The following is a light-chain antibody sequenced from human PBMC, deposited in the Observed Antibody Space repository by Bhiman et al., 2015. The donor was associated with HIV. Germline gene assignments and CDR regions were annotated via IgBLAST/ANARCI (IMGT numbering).Light chain of an antibody. V-gene: IGLV2-14*03. CDR2: DVS. J-gene: IGLJ1*01. CDR1: NSDIGAYNY. CDR3: SSYRSTSTLWV. Sequence: QSALTQPASVSGSPGQSISISCTGSNSDIGAYNYVSWYQQHPGKAPKLMIFDVSKRPSGVSNRFSGSKSGSTASLTISGLQAEDEAHYYCSSYRSTSTLWVFGTGTQVTVL.